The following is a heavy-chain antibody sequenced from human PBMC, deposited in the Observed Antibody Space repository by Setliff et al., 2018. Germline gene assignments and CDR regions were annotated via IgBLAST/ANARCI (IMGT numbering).Heavy chain of an antibody. V-gene: IGHV3-48*01. CDR2: ISHGGATK. D-gene: IGHD2-8*02. J-gene: IGHJ4*02. CDR1: GFPLYTYD. Sequence: GGSLRLSCETSGFPLYTYDMNWVRQAPGKALEWISFISHGGATKYYADSVKGRFTISRDNAKNSVFLDMNSLRVDDTATYYCERDRLTSARYWTSDYWGQGTLVTVSS. CDR3: ERDRLTSARYWTSDY.